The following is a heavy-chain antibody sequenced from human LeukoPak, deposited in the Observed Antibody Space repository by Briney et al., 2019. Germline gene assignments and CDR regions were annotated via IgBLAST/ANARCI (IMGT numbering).Heavy chain of an antibody. CDR3: ARGVDTTRGLWLYGMDV. CDR1: GYTFTSYY. V-gene: IGHV1-46*01. J-gene: IGHJ6*02. Sequence: GASVKVSCKASGYTFTSYYMHWVRQAPGQGLEWMGIINPSGGSTSCAQKFQGRVTMTRDTSTSTVFMELSSLGSEDTAVYYCARGVDTTRGLWLYGMDVWGQGTTVTVSS. D-gene: IGHD5-18*01. CDR2: INPSGGST.